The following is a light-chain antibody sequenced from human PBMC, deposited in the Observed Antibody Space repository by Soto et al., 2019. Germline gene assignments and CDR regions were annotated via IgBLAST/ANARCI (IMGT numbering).Light chain of an antibody. Sequence: DIVLTQTPLSSPVTLGQPASISCRSSQSLLHKDGNTYLSWLQQRPGQPPRLLIYKISNRLSGVPDRFCGSGAGTDFPLKISRVEADDVGVYYCMQATQYPPYTFGQGTKLEIE. CDR3: MQATQYPPYT. CDR1: QSLLHKDGNTY. CDR2: KIS. V-gene: IGKV2-24*01. J-gene: IGKJ2*01.